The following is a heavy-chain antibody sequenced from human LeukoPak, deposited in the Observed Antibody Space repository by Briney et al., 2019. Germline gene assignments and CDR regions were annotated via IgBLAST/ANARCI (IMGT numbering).Heavy chain of an antibody. D-gene: IGHD2-2*01. CDR3: ARTTEDCSSTSCYQYWFDP. V-gene: IGHV4-61*01. Sequence: LRETLSLTCTVSNGSISSDTYFWSWIRQPPGKGLEWIGYIYYSGSTSYNPSLKSRVTMSVDTSKKQISLKVRSVTAADTAVYYCARTTEDCSSTSCYQYWFDPWGQGTLVTVSS. J-gene: IGHJ5*02. CDR1: NGSISSDTYF. CDR2: IYYSGST.